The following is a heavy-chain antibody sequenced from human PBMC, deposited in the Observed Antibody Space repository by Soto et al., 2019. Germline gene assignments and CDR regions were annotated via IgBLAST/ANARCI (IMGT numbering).Heavy chain of an antibody. CDR2: IYSGGST. D-gene: IGHD3-10*01. CDR3: AKLRDNYGSDC. V-gene: IGHV3-53*01. J-gene: IGHJ4*02. Sequence: GGSLRLSCEVSGFSVTANYMSWVRQAPGKGLEWVSVIYSGGSTYYVDSVKGRFSISRDISKNTLYLQMNSLRAEDTAVYYCAKLRDNYGSDCWGRGTLVTVSS. CDR1: GFSVTANY.